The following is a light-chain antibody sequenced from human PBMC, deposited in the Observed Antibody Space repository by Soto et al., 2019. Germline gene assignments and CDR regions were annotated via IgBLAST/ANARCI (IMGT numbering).Light chain of an antibody. V-gene: IGLV1-40*01. CDR1: GSNIGAGYD. J-gene: IGLJ1*01. CDR2: GNT. Sequence: QSVLTQPPSVSGAPGQRVTISCTGSGSNIGAGYDVHWYQQLPGTVPKLLVFGNTNRPSGVPDRFSGSKSGTSASLAITGLQAEDEADYYCQSYDSSLSGYVFGAGTKVTV. CDR3: QSYDSSLSGYV.